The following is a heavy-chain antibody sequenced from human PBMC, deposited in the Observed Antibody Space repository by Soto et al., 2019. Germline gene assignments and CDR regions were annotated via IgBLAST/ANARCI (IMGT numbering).Heavy chain of an antibody. D-gene: IGHD3-10*01. J-gene: IGHJ6*02. V-gene: IGHV4-59*01. Sequence: SETLSLTCTVSGGSMSSYYWSWIRQPPGKGLERNGYIYYSGSTNYNPSLKSRVTMSVDTPKNQFSLKLSSVTAADTAVYYCARRGYGPGFPYYYGMDGWGQGTTVT. CDR1: GGSMSSYY. CDR2: IYYSGST. CDR3: ARRGYGPGFPYYYGMDG.